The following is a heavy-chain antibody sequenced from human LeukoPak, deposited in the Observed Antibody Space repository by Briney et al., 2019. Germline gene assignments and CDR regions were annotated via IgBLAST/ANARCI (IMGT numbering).Heavy chain of an antibody. V-gene: IGHV3-30*01. J-gene: IGHJ4*02. CDR1: GFTFTSYV. CDR3: AREGGFDSSAYYGFDY. D-gene: IGHD3-22*01. CDR2: ISQDGSEK. Sequence: GGSLRLSCAASGFTFTSYVMHWVRQAPGKGLEWVAFISQDGSEKNYADSVKGRFTISRDNSKDTLYLQMDSLRAEDTAVYYCAREGGFDSSAYYGFDYRGQGTLVTVSS.